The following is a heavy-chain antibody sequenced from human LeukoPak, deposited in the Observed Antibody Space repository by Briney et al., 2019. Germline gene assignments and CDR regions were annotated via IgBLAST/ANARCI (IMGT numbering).Heavy chain of an antibody. V-gene: IGHV3-30*02. CDR2: IRHDGSNK. CDR1: GFTFSSYG. CDR3: ANPNQGFDY. D-gene: IGHD1-14*01. Sequence: GGSLRPSCAASGFTFSSYGMHWVRQAPGKGLEWVAFIRHDGSNKYYADSVKGPFTISRDNSKNSLYLQMNSLRAEDTAVYYCANPNQGFDYWGQGTLVTVSS. J-gene: IGHJ4*02.